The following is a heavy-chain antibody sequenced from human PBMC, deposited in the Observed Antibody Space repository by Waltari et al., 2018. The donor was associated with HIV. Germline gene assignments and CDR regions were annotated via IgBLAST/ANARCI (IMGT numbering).Heavy chain of an antibody. V-gene: IGHV3-21*01. CDR1: GFTFSSYS. J-gene: IGHJ4*02. D-gene: IGHD4-17*01. CDR2: ISSGSTYV. CDR3: ARDLTVTTTAFFDY. Sequence: ASGFTFSSYSMNWVRQAPGKGLEWVSSISSGSTYVYYADSLRGRFTTSRDDAQNSLYLQMNSLKAEDTAVYYCARDLTVTTTAFFDYWGQGTLVTVSS.